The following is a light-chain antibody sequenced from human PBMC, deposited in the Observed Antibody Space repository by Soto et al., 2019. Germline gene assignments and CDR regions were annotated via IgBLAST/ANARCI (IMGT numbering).Light chain of an antibody. J-gene: IGLJ2*01. CDR3: TSFSTHNSLV. CDR1: SSDIGTYKY. Sequence: QSVLTQPASVSGSPGQSLTISCTGSSSDIGTYKYVSWYQQHPGKAPRVIIYEVNNRPSGVSHRFSGSKSDNTASLTVSGLQAEDEAIYYCTSFSTHNSLVFCGGTKVTVL. V-gene: IGLV2-14*01. CDR2: EVN.